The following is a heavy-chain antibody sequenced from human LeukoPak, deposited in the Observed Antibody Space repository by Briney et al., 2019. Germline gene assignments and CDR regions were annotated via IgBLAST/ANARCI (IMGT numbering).Heavy chain of an antibody. V-gene: IGHV4-34*01. CDR3: ARVGRGLIQADY. CDR1: GGSFSDYY. J-gene: IGHJ4*02. Sequence: SETLSLTCAVYGGSFSDYYWTWIRQPPGKGLEWIGEITQIESINYNPSLASRVTMSVDTSKNQFSLKMTSVTAADTAVYYCARVGRGLIQADYWGQGTLVTVSS. CDR2: ITQIESI. D-gene: IGHD5-18*01.